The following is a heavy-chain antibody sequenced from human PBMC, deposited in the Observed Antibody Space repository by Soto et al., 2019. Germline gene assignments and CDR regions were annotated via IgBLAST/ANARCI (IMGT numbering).Heavy chain of an antibody. V-gene: IGHV1-18*04. CDR3: ARDQWLKVPAVVGDKFDS. CDR1: GYDFIGHG. D-gene: IGHD6-19*01. Sequence: QVQLVQSGGEEKKPEASVKVSCKASGYDFIGHGISCVRQARGQGLEWMGWINSYNGDTKYARKYQDRITLTKDKSTRTVYMELTSLRSDDTAVYYCARDQWLKVPAVVGDKFDSWGQGTLVTVSS. J-gene: IGHJ5*01. CDR2: INSYNGDT.